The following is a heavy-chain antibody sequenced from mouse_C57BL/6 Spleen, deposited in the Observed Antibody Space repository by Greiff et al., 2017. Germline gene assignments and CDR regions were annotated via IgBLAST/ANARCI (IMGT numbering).Heavy chain of an antibody. D-gene: IGHD2-5*01. CDR2: IYYSGTI. Sequence: EVQLQESGPGLVKPSQTVFLTCTVTGISITPGNYRWSWIRQFPGNKLEWIGYIYYSGTITHNPSLTSPTTITRDTPKNPFFLEVNSLTAEDTATYYCARAYSNYGYYAMDYWGQGTSVTVSS. CDR3: ARAYSNYGYYAMDY. V-gene: IGHV3-5*01. CDR1: GISITPGNYR. J-gene: IGHJ4*01.